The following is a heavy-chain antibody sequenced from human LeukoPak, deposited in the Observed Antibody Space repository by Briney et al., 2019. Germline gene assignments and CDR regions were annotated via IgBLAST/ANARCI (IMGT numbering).Heavy chain of an antibody. D-gene: IGHD1-1*01. J-gene: IGHJ4*02. V-gene: IGHV1-2*02. CDR1: GNTVTGYH. CDR2: IKANSGVT. CDR3: ASAIWNVGGS. Sequence: GASVKVSCKASGNTVTGYHMHWVRQAPGQGLEWRGWIKANSGVTKNAKKLQARVTMTRATAFRTDYLGRSGRSSHGTALYYGASAIWNVGGSWGQGTPVTVSS.